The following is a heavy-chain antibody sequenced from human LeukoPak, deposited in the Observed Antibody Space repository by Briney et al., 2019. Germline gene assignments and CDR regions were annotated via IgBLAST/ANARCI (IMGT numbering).Heavy chain of an antibody. Sequence: GSLRLSCAASGFTFSSYSMNWIRQPPGKGLEWIGSIYYSGNTYYSPSLRSRLTMSVDTSKNHFSLKLSSVTAADTAVYYCARVEDGYQIDYWGQGTLVTVSS. D-gene: IGHD5-24*01. CDR1: GFTFSSYS. J-gene: IGHJ4*02. CDR3: ARVEDGYQIDY. V-gene: IGHV4-39*07. CDR2: IYYSGNT.